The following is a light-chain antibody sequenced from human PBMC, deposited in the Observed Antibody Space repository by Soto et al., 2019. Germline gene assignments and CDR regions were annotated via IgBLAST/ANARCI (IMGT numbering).Light chain of an antibody. V-gene: IGLV1-44*01. J-gene: IGLJ2*01. CDR2: SNN. CDR3: AAWDESLNVVV. Sequence: QSVLTQPPSASGTPGQRVTSSCSGSSSNIGSNTVNWYQQLPGTAPKLLIYSNNQRPSGVPDRFSGSKSGTSASLAISGLQSDDEADYYCAAWDESLNVVVFGGGTKRTVL. CDR1: SSNIGSNT.